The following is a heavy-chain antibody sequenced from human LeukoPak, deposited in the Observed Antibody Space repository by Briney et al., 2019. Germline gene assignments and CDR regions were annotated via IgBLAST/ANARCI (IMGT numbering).Heavy chain of an antibody. J-gene: IGHJ4*02. Sequence: QSGGSLRLSCAASGFTFSSYAMSWVRQSPGKGLEWVSSITSSGGGTYYADSVKGRFTISRDNSKRTLYLQMNSLGVDDTALYYCATRIEQQLVPGGQGTLVTVSS. V-gene: IGHV3-23*01. D-gene: IGHD6-6*01. CDR2: ITSSGGGT. CDR1: GFTFSSYA. CDR3: ATRIEQQLVP.